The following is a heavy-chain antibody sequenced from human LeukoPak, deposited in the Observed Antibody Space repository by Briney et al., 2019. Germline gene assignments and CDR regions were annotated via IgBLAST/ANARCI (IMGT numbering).Heavy chain of an antibody. CDR1: GGSISSSSYF. D-gene: IGHD2-8*02. CDR2: VSSDGTT. V-gene: IGHV4-39*02. Sequence: SETLSLTCTVSGGSISSSSYFWGWIRQPPGKGLEWIGYVSSDGTTNYTPSLRSRVIMSVDTAKNHISLSLTSLTAADTAIYYCARLDYTGDGCYNHWGQGTLVTVSS. CDR3: ARLDYTGDGCYNH. J-gene: IGHJ4*02.